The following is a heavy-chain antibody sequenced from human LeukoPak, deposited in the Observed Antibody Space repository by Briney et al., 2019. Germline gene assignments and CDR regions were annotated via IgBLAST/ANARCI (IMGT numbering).Heavy chain of an antibody. D-gene: IGHD2-2*01. CDR2: IKQGGSEK. V-gene: IGHV3-7*03. CDR3: VSRRCSITACYVASLNCFDY. J-gene: IGHJ4*02. Sequence: PGGSLRLSCEVSGLTISMYRLTWVRQAPGKGLEWVANIKQGGSEKNYVDSVKGRFTISRDNTKNSLYLQMNSLRDEDTAVYHCVSRRCSITACYVASLNCFDYWGQGTRVTVSS. CDR1: GLTISMYR.